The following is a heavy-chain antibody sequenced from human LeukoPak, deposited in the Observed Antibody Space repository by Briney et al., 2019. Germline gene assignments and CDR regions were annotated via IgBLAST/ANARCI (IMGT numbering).Heavy chain of an antibody. CDR3: ARSGDYCLEY. V-gene: IGHV4-4*02. Sequence: SGTLSLTCAVSGGSISDGYWWSWVRQPPGKGLEWIGEISHSGSTNYNPSLKSRVTISADKSKNQFSLNPNSVTAADTAVYYCARSGDYCLEYWGQGTLVTVSS. D-gene: IGHD3-3*01. CDR2: ISHSGST. J-gene: IGHJ4*02. CDR1: GGSISDGYW.